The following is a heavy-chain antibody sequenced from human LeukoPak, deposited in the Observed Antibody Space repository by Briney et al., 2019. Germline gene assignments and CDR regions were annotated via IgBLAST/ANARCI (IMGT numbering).Heavy chain of an antibody. D-gene: IGHD3-22*01. CDR3: ARGGGDYDSYYYYYMDV. Sequence: PSETLSLTCAVYGGSFSGYYWSWIRQPPGKGLEWIGEINHNGSTNYNPSLKSRVTISVDTSKNQFSLKLSSVTAADTAVYYCARGGGDYDSYYYYYMDVWGKGTTVTVSS. CDR1: GGSFSGYY. V-gene: IGHV4-34*01. CDR2: INHNGST. J-gene: IGHJ6*03.